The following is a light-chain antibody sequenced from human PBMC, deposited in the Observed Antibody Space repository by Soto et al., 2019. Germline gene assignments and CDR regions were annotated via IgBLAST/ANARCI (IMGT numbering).Light chain of an antibody. CDR3: QQSYSTPPT. J-gene: IGKJ1*01. CDR2: WAS. Sequence: DIVMTQSPDSLAVSLGERATINCKSSQSVLYNSNNKNYLAWYQQKPGQSPKLLIYWASTRESGVPDRFSGSGSGTDFTLTISSLQPEDFATYYCQQSYSTPPTFGQGTKVEIK. CDR1: QSVLYNSNNKNY. V-gene: IGKV4-1*01.